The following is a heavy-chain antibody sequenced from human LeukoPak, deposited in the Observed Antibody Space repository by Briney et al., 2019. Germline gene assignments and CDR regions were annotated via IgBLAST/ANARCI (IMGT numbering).Heavy chain of an antibody. CDR1: GGTFSSYA. J-gene: IGHJ6*03. Sequence: ASVKVSCKASGGTFSSYAISWVRQAPGQGLEWMGGIIPIFGTANYAQKFQGRVTITADESTSTAYMELSSLRSEDTAVYYCARANCSSTSCPAPLLYYYYMDVWGKGTTVTVSS. D-gene: IGHD2-2*01. CDR2: IIPIFGTA. CDR3: ARANCSSTSCPAPLLYYYYMDV. V-gene: IGHV1-69*01.